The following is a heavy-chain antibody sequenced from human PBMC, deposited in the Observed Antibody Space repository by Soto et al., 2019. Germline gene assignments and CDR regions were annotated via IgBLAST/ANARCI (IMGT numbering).Heavy chain of an antibody. D-gene: IGHD6-19*01. CDR3: ARGGSGWYFGQPFDP. J-gene: IGHJ5*02. CDR2: IYSGGST. V-gene: IGHV3-53*04. Sequence: GGSLRLSCATSGFTVSSNYMSWVRQAPGKGLEWVSVIYSGGSTYYADSVKGRFTISRHNSKNTLYLQMNSLRAEDTAVYYCARGGSGWYFGQPFDPWGQGTLVTVSS. CDR1: GFTVSSNY.